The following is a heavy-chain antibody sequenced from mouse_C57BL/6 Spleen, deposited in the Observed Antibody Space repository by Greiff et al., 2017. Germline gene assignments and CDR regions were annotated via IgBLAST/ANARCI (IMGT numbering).Heavy chain of an antibody. CDR2: ISYDGSN. Sequence: EVKLEESGPGLVKPSQSLSLTCSVTGYSITSGYYWNWIRQFPGNQLEWMGYISYDGSNNYNPSLKNRISITRDTSKNQFFLKLNSVTTEDTATYYCAREGLGRGYYFDYWGQGTTLTVSS. D-gene: IGHD4-1*01. CDR1: GYSITSGYY. CDR3: AREGLGRGYYFDY. V-gene: IGHV3-6*01. J-gene: IGHJ2*01.